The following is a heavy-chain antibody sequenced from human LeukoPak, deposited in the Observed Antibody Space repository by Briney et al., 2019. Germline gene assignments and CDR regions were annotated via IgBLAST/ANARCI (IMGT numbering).Heavy chain of an antibody. CDR1: GGSINNYW. Sequence: SETLSLTCTVSGGSINNYWWAWIRHPPGKGLEWIGYRHSSGTTSYNLSLESRVTISIDTSRNQFSLDLNSVTAADTAVYYCARDSRGGGPDFDYWGQGTLVTVSS. V-gene: IGHV4-59*12. J-gene: IGHJ4*02. CDR2: RHSSGTT. D-gene: IGHD3-16*01. CDR3: ARDSRGGGPDFDY.